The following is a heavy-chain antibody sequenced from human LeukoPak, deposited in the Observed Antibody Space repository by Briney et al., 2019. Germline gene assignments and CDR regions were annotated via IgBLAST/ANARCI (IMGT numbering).Heavy chain of an antibody. CDR3: ARESASGYSKGYFDY. J-gene: IGHJ4*02. D-gene: IGHD5-18*01. V-gene: IGHV4-59*01. Sequence: SSETLSLTCTVSGGSISSYYWSWLRQPPGKGLEWIGYIYYSGSTNYNPSLKSRVTISVDTSKNQFSLKLSSVTAADTAVYYCARESASGYSKGYFDYWGQGTPVTVSS. CDR1: GGSISSYY. CDR2: IYYSGST.